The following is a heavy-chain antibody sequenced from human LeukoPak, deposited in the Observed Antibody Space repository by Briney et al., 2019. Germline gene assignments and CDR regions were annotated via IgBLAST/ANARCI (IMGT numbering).Heavy chain of an antibody. CDR2: ISYSGST. D-gene: IGHD3-9*01. V-gene: IGHV4-39*07. CDR3: ARLTILTGYYQLDY. Sequence: SETLSLTCTASGDSFSRRSSYWGWLRQPPGKGLEWIGSISYSGSTSYNPSLKSRVTISVDTSKSQFSLKLSSVTAADTAVYCCARLTILTGYYQLDYWGQGTLVTVSS. CDR1: GDSFSRRSSY. J-gene: IGHJ4*02.